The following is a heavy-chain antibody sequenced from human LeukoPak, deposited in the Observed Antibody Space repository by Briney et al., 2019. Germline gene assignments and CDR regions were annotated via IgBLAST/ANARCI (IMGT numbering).Heavy chain of an antibody. D-gene: IGHD6-19*01. J-gene: IGHJ4*02. Sequence: QPGGSLRLSCAASGFTFSSYAMSWVRQAPGKGLEWVSAISGSGGSTYYADSVKGRFTISRDNSKNTLYLQMNSLRAEDTAVYYRAKARDSSGWYFDYWGQGTLVTVSS. V-gene: IGHV3-23*01. CDR1: GFTFSSYA. CDR3: AKARDSSGWYFDY. CDR2: ISGSGGST.